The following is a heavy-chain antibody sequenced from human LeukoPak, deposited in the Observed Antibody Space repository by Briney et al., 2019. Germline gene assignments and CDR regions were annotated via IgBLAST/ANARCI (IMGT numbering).Heavy chain of an antibody. CDR3: AKVWFTLVRGVMDHDAFDI. Sequence: PGGSLRLSCAASGFTFSNYAMSWVRQGPGKGLEWVSAISGSGGSTYYADSVKGRFTISRDISKNTLYLQMNSLRAEDTAVYYCAKVWFTLVRGVMDHDAFDIWGQGTMVTVPS. CDR1: GFTFSNYA. J-gene: IGHJ3*02. D-gene: IGHD3-10*01. CDR2: ISGSGGST. V-gene: IGHV3-23*01.